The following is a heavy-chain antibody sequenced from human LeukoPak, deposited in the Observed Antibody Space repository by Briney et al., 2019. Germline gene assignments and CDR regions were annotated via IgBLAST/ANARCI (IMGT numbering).Heavy chain of an antibody. CDR3: ARGKRRNSGSYYARGAFDI. CDR1: GGSFSGYF. Sequence: KLSETLSLTCAVYGGSFSGYFCIWIRQPPGKGLEWIGEINHSGSTNYNPSLKSRVTISVDTSKNQFSLKLSSVTAADTAVYYCARGKRRNSGSYYARGAFDIWGQGTMVTVSS. V-gene: IGHV4-34*01. CDR2: INHSGST. J-gene: IGHJ3*02. D-gene: IGHD1-26*01.